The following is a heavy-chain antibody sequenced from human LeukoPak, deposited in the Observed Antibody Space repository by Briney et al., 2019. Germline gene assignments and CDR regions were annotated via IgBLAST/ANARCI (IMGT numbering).Heavy chain of an antibody. CDR2: ISGSGGST. J-gene: IGHJ4*02. V-gene: IGHV3-23*01. Sequence: GGSLRLSCAASGFTFSSYAMSWVRQAPGKGLEWVSAISGSGGSTYYADSVKGRFTISRDNSKNKLYLQMNSLRAEDTAVYYCAKDSFTIFGVVNYFDYWGQGTLVTVSS. CDR1: GFTFSSYA. CDR3: AKDSFTIFGVVNYFDY. D-gene: IGHD3-3*01.